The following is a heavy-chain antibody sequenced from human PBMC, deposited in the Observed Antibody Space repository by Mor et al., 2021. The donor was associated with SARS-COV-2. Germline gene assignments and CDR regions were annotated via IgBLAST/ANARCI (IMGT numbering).Heavy chain of an antibody. D-gene: IGHD2-2*02. Sequence: SVKGRFTISRDNSKNTLYLQMNSLRAEDTAVYYCAKDLYCSSTSCYTYYYGMDVWGQGTTVTVSS. CDR3: AKDLYCSSTSCYTYYYGMDV. J-gene: IGHJ6*02. V-gene: IGHV3-23*01.